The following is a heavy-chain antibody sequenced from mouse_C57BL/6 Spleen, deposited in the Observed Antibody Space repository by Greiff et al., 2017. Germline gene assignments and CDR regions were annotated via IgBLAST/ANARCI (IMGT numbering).Heavy chain of an antibody. Sequence: QVQLQQSGPELVKPGASVKISCKASGYAFSSSWMNWVKQRPGKGLEWIGRIYPGDGDTNYNGKFKGKATLTADKSSSTAYMQLSSLTSEDSAVYFCARSDYGSSYAWFAYWGQGTLVTVSA. V-gene: IGHV1-82*01. CDR1: GYAFSSSW. CDR3: ARSDYGSSYAWFAY. CDR2: IYPGDGDT. J-gene: IGHJ3*01. D-gene: IGHD1-1*01.